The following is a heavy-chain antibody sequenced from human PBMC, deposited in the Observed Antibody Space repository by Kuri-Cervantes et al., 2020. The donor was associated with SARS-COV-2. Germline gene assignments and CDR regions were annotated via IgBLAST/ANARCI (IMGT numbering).Heavy chain of an antibody. CDR2: IIPFFGTA. D-gene: IGHD6-6*01. CDR3: ARVKDSSSSYFDY. J-gene: IGHJ4*02. Sequence: SVKVSCKASGGTFSGYAISWVRQAPGQGLEWMGGIIPFFGTANYAQKFQGRVTITTDESTSPAYMELSSLRSEDTPVYNRARVKDSSSSYFDYWGQGTLVTVSS. CDR1: GGTFSGYA. V-gene: IGHV1-69*05.